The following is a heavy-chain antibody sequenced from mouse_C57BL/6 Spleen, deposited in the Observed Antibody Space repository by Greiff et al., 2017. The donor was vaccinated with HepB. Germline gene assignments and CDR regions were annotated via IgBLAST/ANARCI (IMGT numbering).Heavy chain of an antibody. CDR2: IRLKSDNYAT. Sequence: EVKLMESGGGLVQPGGSMKLSCVASGFTFSNYWMNWVRQSPEKGLEWVAQIRLKSDNYATHYAESVKGRFTISRDDSKSSVYLQMNNLRAEDTGIYYCTGPLWLRPVDYWGQGTTLTVSS. CDR3: TGPLWLRPVDY. CDR1: GFTFSNYW. V-gene: IGHV6-3*01. J-gene: IGHJ2*01. D-gene: IGHD2-2*01.